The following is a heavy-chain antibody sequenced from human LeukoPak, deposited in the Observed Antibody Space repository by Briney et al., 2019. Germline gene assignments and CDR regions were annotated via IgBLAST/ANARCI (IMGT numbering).Heavy chain of an antibody. CDR2: IHYSGST. D-gene: IGHD3-9*01. Sequence: SETLSLTRTVSGGSISSYYWSWIPQPPGTALERIRYIHYSGSTNYKSSLKSRVTISVDTSKNQFSLKLSSVTAADTAVYYCARLTGYSSESWFDPWGQGTLVTVSS. CDR3: ARLTGYSSESWFDP. J-gene: IGHJ5*02. CDR1: GGSISSYY. V-gene: IGHV4-59*01.